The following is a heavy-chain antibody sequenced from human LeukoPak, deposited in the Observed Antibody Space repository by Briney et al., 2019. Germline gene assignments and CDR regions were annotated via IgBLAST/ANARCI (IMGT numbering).Heavy chain of an antibody. J-gene: IGHJ4*02. V-gene: IGHV3-23*01. CDR1: GFTFSSYA. CDR2: ISGSGDNT. CDR3: AKVGKAAVMRAVFDY. D-gene: IGHD2-2*01. Sequence: GGSLRLSCGASGFTFSSYAMSWVRQAPGKGLEWVSGISGSGDNTYYADSVKGRFTISRDNSENTLYLQMNSLRAEDTAIYYCAKVGKAAVMRAVFDYWGQGTLVTVSS.